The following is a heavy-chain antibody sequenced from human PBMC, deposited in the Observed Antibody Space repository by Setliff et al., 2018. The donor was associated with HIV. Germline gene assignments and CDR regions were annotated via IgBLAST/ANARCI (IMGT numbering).Heavy chain of an antibody. CDR3: AKPLIGTTTHFDY. CDR1: GFTFNRHA. J-gene: IGHJ4*02. CDR2: ISGSGGGT. V-gene: IGHV3-23*01. Sequence: AGGSLRLSCAASGFTFNRHAMSWVRQAPGKGLEWVSGISGSGGGTYYADSVKGRFSISRDNSKNTLYLEMDSLRAEDTALYYCAKPLIGTTTHFDYWGQGTLVTVSS. D-gene: IGHD1-26*01.